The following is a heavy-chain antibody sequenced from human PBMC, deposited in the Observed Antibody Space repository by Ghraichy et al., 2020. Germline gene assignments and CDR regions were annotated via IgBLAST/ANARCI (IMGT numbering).Heavy chain of an antibody. CDR1: GYSISSGYY. D-gene: IGHD4-11*01. CDR2: IYHSGST. Sequence: SETLSLTCAVSGYSISSGYYWGWIRQPPGKGLEWIGSIYHSGSTYYNPSLKSRVTISVDTSKNQFSLKLSSVTAADTAVYYCAREALRSDYRDTYGMDVWGQGTTVTVSS. CDR3: AREALRSDYRDTYGMDV. J-gene: IGHJ6*02. V-gene: IGHV4-38-2*02.